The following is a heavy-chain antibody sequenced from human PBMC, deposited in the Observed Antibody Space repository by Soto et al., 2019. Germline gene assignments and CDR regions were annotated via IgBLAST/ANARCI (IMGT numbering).Heavy chain of an antibody. CDR3: VRDRAQAWIRL. Sequence: QVQLVQSGGGLVKPGGSLRLSCTTSGFTFNAFYMSWVRQAPGKGLEWVSYISSDSKTVYYADFAKGRFTISRDNAQNSLYLQMNSLSAGDTAVYYCVRDRAQAWIRLWGQGTLVTVSS. V-gene: IGHV3-11*01. D-gene: IGHD5-18*01. CDR2: ISSDSKTV. CDR1: GFTFNAFY. J-gene: IGHJ4*02.